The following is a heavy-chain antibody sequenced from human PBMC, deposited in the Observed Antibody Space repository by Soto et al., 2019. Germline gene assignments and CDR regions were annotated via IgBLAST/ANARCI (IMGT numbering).Heavy chain of an antibody. CDR3: ARGPDYGDYATYFDF. CDR2: IIPIFGTA. CDR1: GGTFSSYA. J-gene: IGHJ4*02. D-gene: IGHD4-17*01. Sequence: QVQLVQSGAEVKKPGSSVKVSCKASGGTFSSYAISWVRQAPGQGLEWVGGIIPIFGTANYAQKFQGRVTITADESTSTAYMELSSMRSEDTAVYYCARGPDYGDYATYFDFWGQGTLVTVSS. V-gene: IGHV1-69*01.